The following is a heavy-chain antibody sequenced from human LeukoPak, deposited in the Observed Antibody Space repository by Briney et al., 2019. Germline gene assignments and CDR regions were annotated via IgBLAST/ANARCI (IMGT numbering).Heavy chain of an antibody. CDR2: IYYSGST. V-gene: IGHV4-39*01. D-gene: IGHD3-10*01. CDR3: ARGYYGSGRIGN. J-gene: IGHJ4*02. Sequence: SETLSLTCTVSGGSISSSSYYWGWIRQPPGKGLEWIGFIYYSGSTYYNPSLKSRVTISVDTSKNQFSLKLSSVTAADTAVYYCARGYYGSGRIGNWGQGTLVTVSS. CDR1: GGSISSSSYY.